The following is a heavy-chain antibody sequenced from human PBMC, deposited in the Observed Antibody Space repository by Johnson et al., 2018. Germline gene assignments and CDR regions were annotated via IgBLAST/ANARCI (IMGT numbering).Heavy chain of an antibody. V-gene: IGHV3-33*01. Sequence: VQLVESGGGVVQPGRSLRLSCAASGFTFSSYGMHWVRQAPGKGLEWVAVIWYDGSNKYYADSVKGRFTISRDNSKNTLYLQMNSLRAEDPAVYYCARALGYCSGGSCYKYFQHWGQGTLVTVSS. CDR3: ARALGYCSGGSCYKYFQH. CDR1: GFTFSSYG. D-gene: IGHD2-15*01. J-gene: IGHJ1*01. CDR2: IWYDGSNK.